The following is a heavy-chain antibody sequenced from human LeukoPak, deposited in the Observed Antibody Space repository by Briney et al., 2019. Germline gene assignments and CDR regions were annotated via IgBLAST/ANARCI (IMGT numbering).Heavy chain of an antibody. CDR1: GGSISSYY. Sequence: SETLSLTCTVSGGSISSYYWSWIRQPPGKGLEWIGYIYYSGSTNYNPSLKSRVTISVDTSKSQFSLKLSSVTAADTAVYYCARGPGYYDSSGNDAFDIWGQGTMVTVSS. CDR3: ARGPGYYDSSGNDAFDI. V-gene: IGHV4-59*01. J-gene: IGHJ3*02. CDR2: IYYSGST. D-gene: IGHD3-22*01.